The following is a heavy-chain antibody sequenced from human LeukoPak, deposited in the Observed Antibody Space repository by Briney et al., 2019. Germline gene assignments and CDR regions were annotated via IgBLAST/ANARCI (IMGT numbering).Heavy chain of an antibody. D-gene: IGHD6-13*01. CDR3: ARARLAAAAPNWFDP. Sequence: GGSLRLSCAASGFTFSSYAMSWVRQAPGKGLEWVAVISYDGSNKYYADSVKGRFTISRDNSKNTLYLQMNSLRAEDTAVYYCARARLAAAAPNWFDPWGQGTLVTVSS. J-gene: IGHJ5*02. CDR2: ISYDGSNK. CDR1: GFTFSSYA. V-gene: IGHV3-30-3*01.